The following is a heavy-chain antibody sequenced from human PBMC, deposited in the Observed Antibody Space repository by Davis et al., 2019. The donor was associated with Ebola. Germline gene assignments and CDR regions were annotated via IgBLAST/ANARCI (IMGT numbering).Heavy chain of an antibody. CDR1: GFTFSSYG. CDR3: AKDLLPGYYDSSGPDAFDI. CDR2: ISYDGSNK. D-gene: IGHD3-22*01. V-gene: IGHV3-30*18. Sequence: PGGSLRLSCAASGFTFSSYGMHWVRQAPGKGLEWVAVISYDGSNKYYADSVKGRFTISRDNSKNTLYLQMNSLRAEDTAVYYCAKDLLPGYYDSSGPDAFDIWGQGTMVTVSS. J-gene: IGHJ3*02.